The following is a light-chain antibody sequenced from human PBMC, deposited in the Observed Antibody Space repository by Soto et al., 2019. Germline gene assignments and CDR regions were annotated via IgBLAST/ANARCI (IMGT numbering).Light chain of an antibody. V-gene: IGKV3-11*01. Sequence: VTQSPDTLSVFPGERATLSCRASESVSSYLAWYQQKPGQAPRLLIYDASNRATGIPARFSGSGSGTDFTLTISRLETEDFAVYYCQQRSNWPPWTCGQGTKVDIK. CDR3: QQRSNWPPWT. CDR2: DAS. J-gene: IGKJ1*01. CDR1: ESVSSY.